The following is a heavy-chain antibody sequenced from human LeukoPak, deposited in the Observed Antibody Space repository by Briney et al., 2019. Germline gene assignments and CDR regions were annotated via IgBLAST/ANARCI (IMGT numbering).Heavy chain of an antibody. J-gene: IGHJ6*02. D-gene: IGHD6-13*01. V-gene: IGHV3-9*01. CDR2: IGWSSTTI. Sequence: GGSLRLSCAASGFNFDDYAMHWVRQAPGKGLEWVAGIGWSSTTIGYVGSVKGRFTISRDNSKSTLYLQMDSLRAEDTAVYYCAKEVTIPAAGRKDYYYYGLDVWGQGTTVTVSS. CDR3: AKEVTIPAAGRKDYYYYGLDV. CDR1: GFNFDDYA.